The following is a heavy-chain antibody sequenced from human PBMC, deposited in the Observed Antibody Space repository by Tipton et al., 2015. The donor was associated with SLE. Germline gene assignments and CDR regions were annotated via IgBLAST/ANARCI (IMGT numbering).Heavy chain of an antibody. CDR3: ARDGPYYYDSSGYWNYYYYGMDV. D-gene: IGHD3-22*01. CDR1: GGSISSYY. CDR2: IYYSGST. V-gene: IGHV4-59*12. Sequence: TLSLTCTVSGGSISSYYWSWIRQPPGKGLEWIGYIYYSGSTNYNPSLKSRVTMSVDTSKNQFSLKLSSVTAADTAVYYCARDGPYYYDSSGYWNYYYYGMDVWGQGTTVTVSS. J-gene: IGHJ6*02.